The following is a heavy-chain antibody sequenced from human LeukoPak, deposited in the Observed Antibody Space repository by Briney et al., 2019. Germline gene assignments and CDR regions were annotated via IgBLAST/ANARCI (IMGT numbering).Heavy chain of an antibody. D-gene: IGHD5-18*01. CDR3: ASSRIQLWLRRAFDI. CDR1: GFIFSNYG. J-gene: IGHJ3*02. CDR2: IRFDGSND. Sequence: GGSLRLSCAASGFIFSNYGMHWVRQAPGKGLEWVAFIRFDGSNDYYADSVKGRFTISRDNSKNTLYLQMNSLRAEDTAVYYCASSRIQLWLRRAFDIWGQGTMVTVSS. V-gene: IGHV3-30*02.